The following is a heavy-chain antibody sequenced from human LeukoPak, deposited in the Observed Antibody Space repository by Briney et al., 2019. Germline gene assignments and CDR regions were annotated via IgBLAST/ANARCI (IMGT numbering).Heavy chain of an antibody. V-gene: IGHV5-51*01. CDR1: GYSFTSYW. D-gene: IGHD2-15*01. J-gene: IGHJ4*02. CDR2: IYPGGSDT. Sequence: GESLKISCKGSGYSFTSYWIGWVRQMPGKGLEWMGIIYPGGSDTRYSPSFQGQVTISADKSISTAYLQWSSLQASDTAMYYCARQGGYCSGGSCYSDYWGQGTLVTVSS. CDR3: ARQGGYCSGGSCYSDY.